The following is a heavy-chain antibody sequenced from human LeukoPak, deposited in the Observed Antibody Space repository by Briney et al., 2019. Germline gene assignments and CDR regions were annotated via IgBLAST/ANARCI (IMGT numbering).Heavy chain of an antibody. D-gene: IGHD2-8*01. Sequence: ASVKVSCKASGYTFTGFYMHWVRQAPGQGLEWMGWINPNSGGTNYAQKFQGRVTMTRDTSISTAYMELSRLRSDDTAVYYCAREEGVVLMVYAIPYYGMDVWGQGTTVTVSS. J-gene: IGHJ6*02. CDR3: AREEGVVLMVYAIPYYGMDV. CDR1: GYTFTGFY. CDR2: INPNSGGT. V-gene: IGHV1-2*02.